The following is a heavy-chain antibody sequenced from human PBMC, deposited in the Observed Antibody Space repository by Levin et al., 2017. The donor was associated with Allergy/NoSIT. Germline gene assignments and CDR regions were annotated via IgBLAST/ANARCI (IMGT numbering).Heavy chain of an antibody. V-gene: IGHV3-30-3*01. CDR2: ISYDGSGK. CDR3: AVQRSTAIVDSTMGFDY. J-gene: IGHJ4*02. D-gene: IGHD2-8*02. Sequence: GESLKISCAASGFTFSNYAMHWVRQAPGKGPEWVAVISYDGSGKYYADSVKGRFTISRDNSKNTLYLQVNSLKPEDTAVYYCAVQRSTAIVDSTMGFDYWGKGTLDTVSS. CDR1: GFTFSNYA.